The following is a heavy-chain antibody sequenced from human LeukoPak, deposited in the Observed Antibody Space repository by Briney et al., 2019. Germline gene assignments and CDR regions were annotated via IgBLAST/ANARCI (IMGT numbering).Heavy chain of an antibody. D-gene: IGHD6-6*01. CDR3: AREFGSSAQGDWFDP. V-gene: IGHV1-46*01. CDR2: INPSGGST. CDR1: GYTFTSYY. Sequence: ASVKVSCKASGYTFTSYYMHWVRQAPGQGLEWMGIINPSGGSTSYAQKFQGRVTMTRDTSTSTVYMELSSLRPEDTAVYYCAREFGSSAQGDWFDPWGQGTLVTVSS. J-gene: IGHJ5*02.